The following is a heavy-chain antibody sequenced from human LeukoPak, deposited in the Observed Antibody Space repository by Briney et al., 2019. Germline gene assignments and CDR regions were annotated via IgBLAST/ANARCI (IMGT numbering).Heavy chain of an antibody. Sequence: GASVKVSCKASGGTFSSYAISWVRQAPGQGLEWMGGIIPIFGTANYAQKFQGRVTITADKSTSTAYMELSSLRSEDTAVYYCARGNGLRYNWYTPRGDWFDPWGQGTLVTVSS. V-gene: IGHV1-69*06. CDR1: GGTFSSYA. CDR2: IIPIFGTA. CDR3: ARGNGLRYNWYTPRGDWFDP. J-gene: IGHJ5*02. D-gene: IGHD1/OR15-1a*01.